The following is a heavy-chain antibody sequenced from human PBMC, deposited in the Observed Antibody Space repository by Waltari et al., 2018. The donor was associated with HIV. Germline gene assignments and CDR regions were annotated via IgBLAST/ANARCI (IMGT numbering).Heavy chain of an antibody. CDR3: ATGFYYGLPIGVYFDS. D-gene: IGHD3-10*01. Sequence: QVQLVQSGAAVKKPGSSVKVSCKASRDTFSKFPINWLRQAPGQGLEWMGGVIPIFDTSNYAQQVQGRVTITADKATTTAYMELSDLKSNDTAIYYCATGFYYGLPIGVYFDSWGQGTLVTVSS. CDR2: VIPIFDTS. CDR1: RDTFSKFP. V-gene: IGHV1-69*06. J-gene: IGHJ4*02.